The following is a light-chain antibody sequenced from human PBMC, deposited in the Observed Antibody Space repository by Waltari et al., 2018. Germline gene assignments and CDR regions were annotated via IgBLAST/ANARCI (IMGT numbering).Light chain of an antibody. V-gene: IGKV3-11*01. CDR3: QQRSNWPVYT. Sequence: EIVLTQSPATLSLSPGERATLSCRASQSVSSYLAWYQQKPGQAPRLLIYDASNRVTGIPARFSGSGSGTDITLTISSLEPEDFAVYYCQQRSNWPVYTFGQGTKLEIK. CDR1: QSVSSY. CDR2: DAS. J-gene: IGKJ2*01.